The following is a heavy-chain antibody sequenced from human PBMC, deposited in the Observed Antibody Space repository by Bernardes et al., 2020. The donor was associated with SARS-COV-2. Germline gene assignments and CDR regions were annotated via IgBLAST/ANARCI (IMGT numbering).Heavy chain of an antibody. CDR1: GFTFRSYS. CDR3: ARDLVEDIVVVVAATYYNRYSQSTPAPSLGAGGSSHSSNYY. J-gene: IGHJ6*01. D-gene: IGHD2-15*01. CDR2: ISSSSSTI. Sequence: GGSLRLSCAASGFTFRSYSMNWVRQAPGKGLEWVSYISSSSSTIYYADSVKGRFTISRDNAKNSLYLQMNSLRAEDTAVYYCARDLVEDIVVVVAATYYNRYSQSTPAPSLGAGGSSHSSNYY. V-gene: IGHV3-48*01.